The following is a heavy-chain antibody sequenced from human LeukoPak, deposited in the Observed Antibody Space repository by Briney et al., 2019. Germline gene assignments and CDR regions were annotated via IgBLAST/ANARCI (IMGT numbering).Heavy chain of an antibody. D-gene: IGHD3-10*01. CDR2: IYSGGST. J-gene: IGHJ3*02. V-gene: IGHV3-53*01. Sequence: GGSLSLSCAASGFTVSSNYMSWVRQAAGRGLEWVSVIYSGGSTYYADSVKGRFTISRHNSKNTLYLQMNGLRAEDTAVYYCAKGIRFGLDAFDIRGQGTMVTVSS. CDR1: GFTVSSNY. CDR3: AKGIRFGLDAFDI.